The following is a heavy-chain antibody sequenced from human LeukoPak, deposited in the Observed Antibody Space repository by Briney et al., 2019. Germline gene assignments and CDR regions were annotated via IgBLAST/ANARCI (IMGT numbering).Heavy chain of an antibody. Sequence: GASVKVSCKASGGTFSSYAISWVRQAPGQGLEWMGGIIPIFGTANYAQKFQGRVTITADESTSTAYMELSSLRSEDTAVYYCARDGRAAAEKNFDYWGQGTLVTVSS. D-gene: IGHD6-13*01. CDR2: IIPIFGTA. CDR3: ARDGRAAAEKNFDY. V-gene: IGHV1-69*01. J-gene: IGHJ4*02. CDR1: GGTFSSYA.